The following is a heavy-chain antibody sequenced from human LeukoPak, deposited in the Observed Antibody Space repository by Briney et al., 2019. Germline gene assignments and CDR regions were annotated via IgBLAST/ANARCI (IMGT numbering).Heavy chain of an antibody. D-gene: IGHD6-13*01. Sequence: GGSLRLSCAASGFTFSSYSMNWVRQAPGKVLEWVSSISSSSSYIYYADSVKGRFTISRDNAKNSQYLQMNSLRAEDTAVYYCARPGIAASPDAFDIWGQGTMVTVSS. CDR1: GFTFSSYS. CDR2: ISSSSSYI. CDR3: ARPGIAASPDAFDI. J-gene: IGHJ3*02. V-gene: IGHV3-21*01.